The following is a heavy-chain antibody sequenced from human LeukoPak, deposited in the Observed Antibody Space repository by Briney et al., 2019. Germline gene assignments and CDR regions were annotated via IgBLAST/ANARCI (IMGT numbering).Heavy chain of an antibody. D-gene: IGHD2-21*02. J-gene: IGHJ4*02. V-gene: IGHV3-30*18. CDR3: ANQCGGGCSGDH. CDR1: GFTFSSYG. Sequence: GGSLRLSCAASGFTFSSYGMHWVRQAPGKGLEWVAVISYDGSNKYYADSVKGRFTISRDNSKNTLYLQMNSLRAEDSAVYYCANQCGGGCSGDHWGQGTLVTVSS. CDR2: ISYDGSNK.